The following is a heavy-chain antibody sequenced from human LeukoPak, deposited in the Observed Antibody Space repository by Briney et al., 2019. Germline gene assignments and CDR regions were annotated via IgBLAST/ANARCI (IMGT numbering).Heavy chain of an antibody. Sequence: GGSLTLSCVGTGFTFNSYGMHWVRQAPGKGLEWVAVVSFDGYNKYYADSVKGRFTISRDNPGRSVHLQMNSLTSEDTAVYFCAKTQRLIDFFDSWGQGILVTVSP. CDR3: AKTQRLIDFFDS. D-gene: IGHD1-1*01. CDR2: VSFDGYNK. CDR1: GFTFNSYG. V-gene: IGHV3-30*18. J-gene: IGHJ4*02.